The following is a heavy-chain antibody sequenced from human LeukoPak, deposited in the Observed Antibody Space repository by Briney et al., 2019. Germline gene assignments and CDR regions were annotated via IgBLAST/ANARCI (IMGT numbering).Heavy chain of an antibody. D-gene: IGHD3-22*01. J-gene: IGHJ4*02. CDR1: GFTSGDYA. CDR3: TRGDSYYYDSSGYFDY. Sequence: GGSLRLSCTASGFTSGDYAMSWVRQAPGKGLEWVGFIRSKAYGGTTEYAASVKGRFTISRDDSKSIAYLQMNSLKTEDTAVYYCTRGDSYYYDSSGYFDYWGQGTLVTVSS. V-gene: IGHV3-49*04. CDR2: IRSKAYGGTT.